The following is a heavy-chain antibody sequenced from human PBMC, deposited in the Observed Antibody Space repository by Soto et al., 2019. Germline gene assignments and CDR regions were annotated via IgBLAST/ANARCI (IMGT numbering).Heavy chain of an antibody. V-gene: IGHV3-74*03. CDR3: VRDYDSSGYNSDH. Sequence: EVQLVESAGGFVQPGGALRLSCTASGFTFSNYWMHWVRKVPGTGLMWVSQHNSEGYTTTYADSVKGRFTISRDNVKNTLYRLMNSLRAEDTGVYYCVRDYDSSGYNSDHWGQGTLVTVSS. CDR2: HNSEGYTT. J-gene: IGHJ1*01. D-gene: IGHD3-22*01. CDR1: GFTFSNYW.